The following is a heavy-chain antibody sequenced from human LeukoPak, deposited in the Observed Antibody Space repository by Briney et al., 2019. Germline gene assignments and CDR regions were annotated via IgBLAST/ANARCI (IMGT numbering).Heavy chain of an antibody. J-gene: IGHJ5*02. V-gene: IGHV3-21*01. Sequence: GGSLRLSCAASGFTFSSYSMNWVRQAPGKGLDGVSSISSSSSYIYYADSVKGRFTISRDNAKNSLYLQMNSLRAEDTAVYYCARAQIIAAAGLNWFDPWGQGTLVTVSS. CDR3: ARAQIIAAAGLNWFDP. CDR2: ISSSSSYI. D-gene: IGHD6-13*01. CDR1: GFTFSSYS.